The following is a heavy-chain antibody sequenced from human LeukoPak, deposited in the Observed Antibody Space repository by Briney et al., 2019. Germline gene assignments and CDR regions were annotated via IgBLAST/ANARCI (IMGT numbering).Heavy chain of an antibody. D-gene: IGHD1-26*01. J-gene: IGHJ3*02. CDR1: GFTFSSYA. CDR3: AGYSGSYWGAFDI. CDR2: ISGSGGST. Sequence: HPGGSLRLSCAASGFTFSSYAMSWVRQAPGKGLEWVSAISGSGGSTYYADSVKGRFTISRDNSKNTLYLQMNSLRAEDTAVYYCAGYSGSYWGAFDIWGQGTMVTVSS. V-gene: IGHV3-23*01.